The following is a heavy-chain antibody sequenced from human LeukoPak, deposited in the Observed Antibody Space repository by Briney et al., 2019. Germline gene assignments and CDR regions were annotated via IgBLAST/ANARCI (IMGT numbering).Heavy chain of an antibody. V-gene: IGHV4-59*08. CDR2: IHYSGST. CDR3: ARRATDIAARPGNWFDP. J-gene: IGHJ5*02. D-gene: IGHD6-6*01. Sequence: SETLSLTCTVSGGSINSYYWSWIRQPPGKGLEWSGYIHYSGSTNYNPSLKSRVTISVDTSKNQFSLKLSSVTAADTAVYYCARRATDIAARPGNWFDPWGQGTLVTVPS. CDR1: GGSINSYY.